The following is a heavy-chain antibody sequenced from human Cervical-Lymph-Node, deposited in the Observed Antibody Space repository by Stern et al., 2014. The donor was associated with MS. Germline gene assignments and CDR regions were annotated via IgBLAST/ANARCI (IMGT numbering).Heavy chain of an antibody. CDR2: INGDGSST. CDR1: GFTFSAYW. CDR3: ARGRGFFDY. J-gene: IGHJ4*02. V-gene: IGHV3-74*02. Sequence: EMQLVESGGGLVQPGGSLRLSCAASGFTFSAYWMHWVRPAPGKGLMWVSRINGDGSSTNYADSVKGRFIISRDNAKNTLYLQINSLRAEDTAVYYCARGRGFFDYWGQGTLVTVSS.